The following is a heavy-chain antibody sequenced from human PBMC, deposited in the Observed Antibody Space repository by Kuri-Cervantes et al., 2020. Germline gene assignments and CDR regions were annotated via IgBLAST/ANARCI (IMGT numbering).Heavy chain of an antibody. Sequence: SETLSLTCTVSGGSISTSSYYWGWIRQPPGKGLEWIGSIYHSGSTYYDPSLRSRVTISVDTSKNQFSLKLSSVTAADTAVYYCARGQLQADYWGQGTLVTVSS. V-gene: IGHV4-39*07. CDR2: IYHSGST. J-gene: IGHJ4*02. D-gene: IGHD1-26*01. CDR1: GGSISTSSYY. CDR3: ARGQLQADY.